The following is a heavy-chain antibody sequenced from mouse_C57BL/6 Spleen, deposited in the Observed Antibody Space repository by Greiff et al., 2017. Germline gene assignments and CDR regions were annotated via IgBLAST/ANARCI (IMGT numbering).Heavy chain of an antibody. V-gene: IGHV1-80*01. CDR1: GYAFSSYW. J-gene: IGHJ1*03. D-gene: IGHD1-1*01. CDR3: ARTVVDWYFDV. Sequence: VQGVESGAELVKPGASVKISCKASGYAFSSYWLNWVKQRPGKGLEWIGQIYPGDGDTNYNGKFKGKATLTADKSSSTAYMQLSSLTSEDSAVYFCARTVVDWYFDVWGTGTTVTVSS. CDR2: IYPGDGDT.